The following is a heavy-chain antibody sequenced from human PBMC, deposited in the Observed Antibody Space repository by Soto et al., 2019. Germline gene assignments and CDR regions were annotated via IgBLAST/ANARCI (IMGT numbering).Heavy chain of an antibody. D-gene: IGHD4-17*01. CDR3: ARGPRTTVVMTYYFDY. CDR2: IYYSGST. J-gene: IGHJ4*02. Sequence: SETLSLTCTVSGGSISSYYWSWIRQPPGKGLEWIGYIYYSGSTNYNPSLKSRVTISVDTSKNQFSLKLSSVTAADTAVYYCARGPRTTVVMTYYFDYWGQGTLVTV. CDR1: GGSISSYY. V-gene: IGHV4-59*01.